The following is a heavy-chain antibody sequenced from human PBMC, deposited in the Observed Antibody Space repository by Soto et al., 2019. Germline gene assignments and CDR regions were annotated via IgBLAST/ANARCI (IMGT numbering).Heavy chain of an antibody. V-gene: IGHV5-51*03. D-gene: IGHD3-22*01. CDR3: AIRLHDSGYYFDY. CDR1: GYSFTGYW. J-gene: IGHJ4*02. Sequence: EVQLVQSGAEVKKPGESLKISCKGTGYSFTGYWIGWVRQMPGKGLEWMGIIYPGDSDTRKSPSLQGQVTISADKSISTAYLQWSSLKASDTAIYYCAIRLHDSGYYFDYWGQGTLVTVSS. CDR2: IYPGDSDT.